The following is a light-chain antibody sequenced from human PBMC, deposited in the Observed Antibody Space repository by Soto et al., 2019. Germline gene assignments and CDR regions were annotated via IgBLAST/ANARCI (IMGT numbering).Light chain of an antibody. CDR2: YDD. CDR3: EAWDDSLDGPV. V-gene: IGLV1-36*01. CDR1: NSNIGNNA. Sequence: QSVLTQPPSVSDAPGQKVTISCSGSNSNIGNNAVNWYQQFPEKAPKLLIYYDDLLTLGVSDRFSGSKSGTSGSLAISGLLSEDEATYYCEAWDDSLDGPVFGGGTKLTVL. J-gene: IGLJ3*02.